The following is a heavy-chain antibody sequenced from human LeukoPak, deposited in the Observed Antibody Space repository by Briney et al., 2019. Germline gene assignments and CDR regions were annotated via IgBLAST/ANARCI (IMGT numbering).Heavy chain of an antibody. J-gene: IGHJ3*01. CDR1: GFTFSSYG. D-gene: IGHD5-12*01. Sequence: GRSLRLSCAASGFTFSSYGMHWVRQAPGKGLEWVAVISYDGSNKYYADSVKGRFTISRDNAKNSLYLHMNSLRVEDTAVYYCAIAVARGIAFDVWGQGTMVIVSS. V-gene: IGHV3-30*03. CDR3: AIAVARGIAFDV. CDR2: ISYDGSNK.